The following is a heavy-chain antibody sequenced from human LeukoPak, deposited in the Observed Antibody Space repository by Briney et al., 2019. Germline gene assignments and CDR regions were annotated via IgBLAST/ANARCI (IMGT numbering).Heavy chain of an antibody. V-gene: IGHV4-59*01. CDR1: GGSISSSY. CDR2: IYYSGST. J-gene: IGHJ6*03. Sequence: SETLSLTCTVSGGSISSSYWSWIRQPPGKGLEWIGYIYYSGSTNYNPSLKSRVTISVDTSKNQFPLKVTSVTAADTAVYYCARIRYGSNIYRYYYMDVWGKGTTVIVSS. D-gene: IGHD3-10*01. CDR3: ARIRYGSNIYRYYYMDV.